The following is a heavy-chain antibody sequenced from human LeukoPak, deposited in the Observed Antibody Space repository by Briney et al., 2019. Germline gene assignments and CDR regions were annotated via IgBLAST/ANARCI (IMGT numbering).Heavy chain of an antibody. CDR2: IYYSGST. CDR3: ARYSSSSLHFDY. J-gene: IGHJ4*02. CDR1: GGSISSYY. Sequence: SETLSLTCTVSGGSISSYYWSWIRQPPGKGLEWIGYIYYSGSTNYNPSLKSRVTISVDTSKNQFSLKLSSVTAADTAVYYCARYSSSSLHFDYWGQGTLVTVSS. D-gene: IGHD6-6*01. V-gene: IGHV4-59*01.